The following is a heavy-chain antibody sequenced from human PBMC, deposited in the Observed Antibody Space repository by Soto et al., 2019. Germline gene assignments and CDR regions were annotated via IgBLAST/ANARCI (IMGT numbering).Heavy chain of an antibody. CDR2: ISGGGGNA. D-gene: IGHD3-10*01. CDR1: GFTFRSYA. V-gene: IGHV3-23*01. J-gene: IGHJ5*02. Sequence: GGSLRLSCAASGFTFRSYAMTWVRQAPGKGLEWVSVISGGGGNAYYTDSVKGRFTISRDNSKNTLYLQMNSLRAEDTAVYYCARGVGSGTYYNQYNWFDPWGQGTLVTVSS. CDR3: ARGVGSGTYYNQYNWFDP.